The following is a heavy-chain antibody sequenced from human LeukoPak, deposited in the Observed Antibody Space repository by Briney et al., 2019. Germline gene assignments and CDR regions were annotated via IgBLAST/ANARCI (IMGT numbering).Heavy chain of an antibody. V-gene: IGHV3-21*01. J-gene: IGHJ4*02. Sequence: GGSLRLSCAASGFTFSSYSMNWVRQAPGKGLEWVSSISSSSSYIYYADSVKGRFTISRDNAKNSLYLQMNSLRAEDTAVYYCARGASPGSYPLDYFDYWGRGTLVTVSS. CDR3: ARGASPGSYPLDYFDY. CDR1: GFTFSSYS. CDR2: ISSSSSYI. D-gene: IGHD3-10*01.